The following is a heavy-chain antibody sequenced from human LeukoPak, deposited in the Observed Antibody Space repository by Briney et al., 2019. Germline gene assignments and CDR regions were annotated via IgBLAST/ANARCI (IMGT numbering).Heavy chain of an antibody. J-gene: IGHJ5*02. CDR1: GRSISSYY. D-gene: IGHD2-21*01. V-gene: IGHV4-4*07. CDR3: ARHKVHTNWFDP. Sequence: ASETLSLTCTVSGRSISSYYGSWIRQPAGKGLEWIGCIYTSGSTNYNPSLKSRVTMSVDTSKNQFSLKLSCVTPAHTAVYYCARHKVHTNWFDPGGQGTLVTVSS. CDR2: IYTSGST.